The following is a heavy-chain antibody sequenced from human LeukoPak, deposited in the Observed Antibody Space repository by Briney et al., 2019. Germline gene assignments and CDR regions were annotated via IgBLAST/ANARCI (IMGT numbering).Heavy chain of an antibody. CDR3: ASLTAVTPL. V-gene: IGHV1-69*04. Sequence: SVKVSCKACGGTFSSYAISWVRQAPGQWLEWMGRIIPILGIANYAQKFQGRVTITADKSTSTAYMELSSLRSEDTAVYYCASLTAVTPLWGQGTLVTVSS. CDR2: IIPILGIA. J-gene: IGHJ4*02. D-gene: IGHD4-23*01. CDR1: GGTFSSYA.